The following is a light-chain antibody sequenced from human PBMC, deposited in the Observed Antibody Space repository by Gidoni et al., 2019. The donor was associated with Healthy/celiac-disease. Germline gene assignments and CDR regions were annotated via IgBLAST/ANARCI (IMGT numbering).Light chain of an antibody. CDR3: QVWDSSSDQPNWV. CDR1: NIGRKS. V-gene: IGLV3-21*04. CDR2: DDS. J-gene: IGLJ3*02. Sequence: SYVLTPPPSVSVAPGKTARITCGGNNIGRKSVHWYQQKPGQAPVLVIYDDSDRPSGIPERFSGSNSGNTATLTISRVEAGDEADYYCQVWDSSSDQPNWVFGGGTKLTVL.